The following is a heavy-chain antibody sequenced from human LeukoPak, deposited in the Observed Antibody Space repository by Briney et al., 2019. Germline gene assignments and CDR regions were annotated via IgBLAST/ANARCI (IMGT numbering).Heavy chain of an antibody. CDR1: GFTFDDYA. J-gene: IGHJ4*02. CDR3: AKESFLRLGELSVFDY. D-gene: IGHD3-16*02. CDR2: ISWNSGSI. V-gene: IGHV3-9*01. Sequence: GGSLRLSCAASGFTFDDYAMHWVRQAPGKGLEWVSGISWNSGSIGYADSVKGRFTISRDNAKNSLYLQMNSLRAEDTALYYCAKESFLRLGELSVFDYWGQGTLVTVSS.